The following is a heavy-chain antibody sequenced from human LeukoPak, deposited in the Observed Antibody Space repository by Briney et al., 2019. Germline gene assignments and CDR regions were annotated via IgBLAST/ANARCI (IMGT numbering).Heavy chain of an antibody. Sequence: TSSETLSLTCTVSGGSISSYYWSWIRQPPGKGLEWTGYIYYSGSTNYNPSLKSRVTISVDTSKNQFSLKLSSVTAAVTAIYYCARAVSGRFDYWGQGTLVTVSS. J-gene: IGHJ4*02. V-gene: IGHV4-59*08. D-gene: IGHD6-19*01. CDR1: GGSISSYY. CDR3: ARAVSGRFDY. CDR2: IYYSGST.